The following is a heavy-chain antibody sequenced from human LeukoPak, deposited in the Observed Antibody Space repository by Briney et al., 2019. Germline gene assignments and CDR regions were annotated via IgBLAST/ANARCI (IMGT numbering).Heavy chain of an antibody. CDR2: ISANSGDT. J-gene: IGHJ4*02. CDR1: GYTFTING. Sequence: ASVRVSCKASGYTFTINGISWVRQAPGRGLEWMGWISANSGDTIYAEKFHGRVTLTRDTSTGTAYMELNSLTYDDTAVYYCARDRWYAFDYWGQGTLVTVTS. D-gene: IGHD6-13*01. CDR3: ARDRWYAFDY. V-gene: IGHV1-18*01.